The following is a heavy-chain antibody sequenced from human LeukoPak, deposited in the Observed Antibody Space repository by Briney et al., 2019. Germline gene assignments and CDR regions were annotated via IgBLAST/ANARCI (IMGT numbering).Heavy chain of an antibody. CDR1: GFTVSNNY. CDR3: VRDQYF. CDR2: ISYDESNK. V-gene: IGHV3-30*03. Sequence: GGSLRLSCVVSGFTVSNNYMSWVRQAPGKGLEWVSVISYDESNKYYADSVKGRFTISRGNSKNMLYLQMSSLRTEDTAVYYCVRDQYFWGQGALVTVSS. J-gene: IGHJ4*02.